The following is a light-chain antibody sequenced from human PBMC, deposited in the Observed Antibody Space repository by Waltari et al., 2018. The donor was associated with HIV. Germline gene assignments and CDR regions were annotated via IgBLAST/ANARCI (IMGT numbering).Light chain of an antibody. V-gene: IGLV1-47*01. CDR2: RNS. CDR3: AAWDDSLGGLL. Sequence: QSVLTQPPSASGTPGQRVTISCSGSSSNIGSNYVYWYQQLPGTAPKLLIYRNSQRPSGVPDRFSGSESGTSASLAISGLRSEDEADYYCAAWDDSLGGLLFGGGTKLTVL. CDR1: SSNIGSNY. J-gene: IGLJ2*01.